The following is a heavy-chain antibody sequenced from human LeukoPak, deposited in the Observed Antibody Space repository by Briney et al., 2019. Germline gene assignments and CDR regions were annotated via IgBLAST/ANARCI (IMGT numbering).Heavy chain of an antibody. CDR1: GFAFSNYG. D-gene: IGHD6-13*01. J-gene: IGHJ4*02. V-gene: IGHV3-30*02. CDR2: IRYDGTDT. CDR3: AKAPYRGGSSWTEFDY. Sequence: GGSLRLSCAASGFAFSNYGIHWVRQAPGKGLEWVAFIRYDGTDTYYADSVKGRFTISRDSSRKTVYLEVNSLREDDTAVYYCAKAPYRGGSSWTEFDYWGQGTLVTVS.